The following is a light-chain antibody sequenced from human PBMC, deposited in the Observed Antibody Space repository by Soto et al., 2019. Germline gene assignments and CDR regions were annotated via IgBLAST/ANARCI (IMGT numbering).Light chain of an antibody. V-gene: IGKV3-20*01. Sequence: EIVLTQSPGTLSLSPGERATLACRASQSFSSSYLAWYQQKPGQAPRLLIYGASSRATGIPDRFSGSGSGTDFTLNISRLEHEDFAVYYCQQYGSSPRTFGQGTTVEIK. J-gene: IGKJ1*01. CDR2: GAS. CDR3: QQYGSSPRT. CDR1: QSFSSSY.